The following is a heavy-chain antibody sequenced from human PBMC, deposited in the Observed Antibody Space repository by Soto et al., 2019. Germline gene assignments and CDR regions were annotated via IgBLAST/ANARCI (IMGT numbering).Heavy chain of an antibody. CDR1: GYTFTSYY. V-gene: IGHV1-46*01. J-gene: IGHJ6*02. Sequence: GASVKVSCKASGYTFTSYYMHWVRQAPGQGLEWTGIINPSGGSTSYAQKFQGRVTMTRDTSTSTVYMELSSLRSEDTAVYYCARDSIVVVGRSYYYYGMDVWGQGTTVTVSS. CDR2: INPSGGST. CDR3: ARDSIVVVGRSYYYYGMDV. D-gene: IGHD2-15*01.